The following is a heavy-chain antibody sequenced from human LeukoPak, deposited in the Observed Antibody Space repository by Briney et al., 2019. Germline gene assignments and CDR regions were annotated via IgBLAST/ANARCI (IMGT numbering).Heavy chain of an antibody. J-gene: IGHJ3*02. V-gene: IGHV4-34*01. D-gene: IGHD5-12*01. CDR3: ARVTYSGYESDAFDI. Sequence: SETLSLTCAVYGGSFSGYYWSWIRQPPGKGLEWIGEINHSGSTNYNPSLKSRVTISVDTSKNQFSLKLSSVTAADTAVHYCARVTYSGYESDAFDIWGQGTMVTVSS. CDR1: GGSFSGYY. CDR2: INHSGST.